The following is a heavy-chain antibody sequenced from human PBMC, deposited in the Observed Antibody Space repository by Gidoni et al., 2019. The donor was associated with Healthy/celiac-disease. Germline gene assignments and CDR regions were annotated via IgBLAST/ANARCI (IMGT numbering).Heavy chain of an antibody. CDR1: GYTFTSYD. CDR3: ATWKRTSTVLEYFGLYYMDV. V-gene: IGHV1-8*01. Sequence: QVQLVQSGAEVKKPGASVKVSCTASGYTFTSYDINWVRQATGQGLEWMGWMNPNSGNTGYAQKFQGRVTMTRNTSISTAYMELSRLRSEDTAVYYCATWKRTSTVLEYFGLYYMDVWGKGTTVTVSS. D-gene: IGHD3-3*02. CDR2: MNPNSGNT. J-gene: IGHJ6*03.